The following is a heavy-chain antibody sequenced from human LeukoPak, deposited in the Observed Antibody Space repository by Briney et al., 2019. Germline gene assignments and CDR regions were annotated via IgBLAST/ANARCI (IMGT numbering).Heavy chain of an antibody. J-gene: IGHJ4*02. Sequence: PSKTLSLTCTVSGGSISSYYWSWLRQPPGKGLEWIGYIYYSGSTNYNPSLKSRVTISVDTSKNQFSLKLSSVTAADTAVYYCARVGYDFWSGYYSYFDYWGQGTLVTVSS. CDR3: ARVGYDFWSGYYSYFDY. CDR1: GGSISSYY. D-gene: IGHD3-3*01. V-gene: IGHV4-59*01. CDR2: IYYSGST.